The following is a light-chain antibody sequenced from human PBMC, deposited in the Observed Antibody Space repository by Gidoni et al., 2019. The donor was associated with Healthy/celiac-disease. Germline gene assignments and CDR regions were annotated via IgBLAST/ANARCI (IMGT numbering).Light chain of an antibody. Sequence: EIVLTQSPATLSLSPGERATLSGRASQSVSSYLAWYKQKPGQAPRLLIYDASNRATGIPARFSGSGSGTDFTLTIRSLEPEDFAVYYCQQRSNWPPIFTFGPGTKVDIK. J-gene: IGKJ3*01. CDR1: QSVSSY. V-gene: IGKV3-11*01. CDR2: DAS. CDR3: QQRSNWPPIFT.